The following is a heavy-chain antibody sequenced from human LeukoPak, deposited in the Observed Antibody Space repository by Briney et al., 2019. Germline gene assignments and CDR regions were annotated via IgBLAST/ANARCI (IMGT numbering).Heavy chain of an antibody. CDR2: IIPLFGTA. CDR3: ARVFYYDSSGYYRSAEYFQH. V-gene: IGHV1-69*05. J-gene: IGHJ1*01. Sequence: SVKVSCKACGRTFNSYVIRWVRQAPGQGLEWMGRIIPLFGTADYAPKLQGRVTITTDESTSTAYMKLSSQISEDTAVYYCARVFYYDSSGYYRSAEYFQHWGQGTLVTVSS. D-gene: IGHD3-22*01. CDR1: GRTFNSYV.